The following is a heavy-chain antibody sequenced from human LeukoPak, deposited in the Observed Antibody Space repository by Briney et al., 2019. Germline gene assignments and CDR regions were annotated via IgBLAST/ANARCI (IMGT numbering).Heavy chain of an antibody. J-gene: IGHJ4*02. D-gene: IGHD6-13*01. Sequence: AEPLSLTCTVSGGSISSSSYYWGRIRQPPGMGLEWIVSSYYSGSTYYNPSLKSRVTISVDTSKNLFSLKLSSVTAADTAVYYCERRQQLVRFDYWGQGTLVTVSS. V-gene: IGHV4-39*01. CDR3: ERRQQLVRFDY. CDR1: GGSISSSSYY. CDR2: SYYSGST.